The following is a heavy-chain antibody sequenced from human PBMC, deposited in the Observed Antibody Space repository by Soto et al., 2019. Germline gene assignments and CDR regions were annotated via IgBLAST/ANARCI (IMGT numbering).Heavy chain of an antibody. V-gene: IGHV3-21*01. CDR3: ARGRYYFYSPNPFDF. J-gene: IGHJ3*01. Sequence: EVQLVESGGGLVKPGGSLRLSCAASGFTFSTYTMSWVRQAPGKGLEWVSFISGSSHYIYYADSVKGRFTISRDNARNSLYLRITSLRAEDTAVYYCARGRYYFYSPNPFDFWGQGTLVTVSS. CDR2: ISGSSHYI. D-gene: IGHD3-10*01. CDR1: GFTFSTYT.